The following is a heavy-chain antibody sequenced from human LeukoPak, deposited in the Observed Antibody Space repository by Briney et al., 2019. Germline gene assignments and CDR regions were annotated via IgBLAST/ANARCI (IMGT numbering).Heavy chain of an antibody. Sequence: SETLSLTCAVSGGSISSCYWSWIRQPPGKGLVWIGSLYYSGSTYYNPSLKSRVTMSVDTSKNQFSLNLTSVTAADTAVYYCTREVSGSQDYWGQGTLVTVSS. V-gene: IGHV4-59*12. CDR1: GGSISSCY. CDR2: LYYSGST. D-gene: IGHD3-22*01. CDR3: TREVSGSQDY. J-gene: IGHJ4*02.